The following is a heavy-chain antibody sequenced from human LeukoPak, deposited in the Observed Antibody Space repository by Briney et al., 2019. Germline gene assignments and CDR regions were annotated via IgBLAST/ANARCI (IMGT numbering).Heavy chain of an antibody. J-gene: IGHJ6*03. CDR1: GGSVSSGSYY. CDR2: IYYSGST. Sequence: SETLSLTCTVSGGSVSSGSYYRSWIRQPPGKGLEWIGYIYYSGSTNYNPSLKSRVTISVDTSKNQFSLKLSSVTAADTAVYYCARGTVLRFLEWLAYYYMDVWGKGTTVTVSS. D-gene: IGHD3-3*01. V-gene: IGHV4-61*01. CDR3: ARGTVLRFLEWLAYYYMDV.